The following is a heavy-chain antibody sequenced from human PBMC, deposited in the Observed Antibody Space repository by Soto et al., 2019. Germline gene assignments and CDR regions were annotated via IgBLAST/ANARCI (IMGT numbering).Heavy chain of an antibody. J-gene: IGHJ6*02. V-gene: IGHV1-69*13. CDR1: GGTFSSYA. D-gene: IGHD2-2*01. Sequence: GASVKVSCKASGGTFSSYAISWVRQAPGQGLEWMGGIIPIFGTANYAQKFQGRVTITADESTSTAYMELSSLRSEDTAVYYCVRRPADFYYYGMDVWGQGTTVTVSS. CDR2: IIPIFGTA. CDR3: VRRPADFYYYGMDV.